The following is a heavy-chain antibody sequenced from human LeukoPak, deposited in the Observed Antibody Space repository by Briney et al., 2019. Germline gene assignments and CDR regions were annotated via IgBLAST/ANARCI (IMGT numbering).Heavy chain of an antibody. V-gene: IGHV4-61*02. CDR3: ARHEQGVVTGFDY. CDR2: IYTSGST. Sequence: PSETLSLTCTVSGGSISSGSYYWSWIRQPAGKGLEWIGRIYTSGSTNYNPSLKSRVTISVDTSKNQFSLKLSSVTAADTAVYYCARHEQGVVTGFDYWGQGTLVTVSS. CDR1: GGSISSGSYY. J-gene: IGHJ4*02. D-gene: IGHD4-23*01.